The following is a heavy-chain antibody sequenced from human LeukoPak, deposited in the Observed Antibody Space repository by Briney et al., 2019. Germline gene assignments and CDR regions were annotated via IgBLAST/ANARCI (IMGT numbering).Heavy chain of an antibody. J-gene: IGHJ5*02. V-gene: IGHV3-23*01. CDR3: AKSPRSAADNWFDP. Sequence: PGGSLRLSCADSGFTLSTYAMNWVRQAPGKGLEWVSGISGGGGSTYYADSVKGRFTISRDNSKNTLYLQMNSLTVEDTAVYYCAKSPRSAADNWFDPWGQGTLVTVSS. CDR1: GFTLSTYA. CDR2: ISGGGGST. D-gene: IGHD6-13*01.